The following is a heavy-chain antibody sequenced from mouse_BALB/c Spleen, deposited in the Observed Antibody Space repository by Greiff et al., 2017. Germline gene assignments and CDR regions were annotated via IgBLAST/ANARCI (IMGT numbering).Heavy chain of an antibody. CDR1: GYTFSSYW. CDR2: ILPGSGST. Sequence: QVQLHQSGAELMKPGASVKISCKATGYTFSSYWIEWVKQRPGHGLEWIGEILPGSGSTNYNEKFKGKATFTADTSSNTAYMQLSSLTSEDSAVYYCASRRYDGWFAYWGQGTLVTVSA. D-gene: IGHD2-14*01. CDR3: ASRRYDGWFAY. J-gene: IGHJ3*01. V-gene: IGHV1-9*01.